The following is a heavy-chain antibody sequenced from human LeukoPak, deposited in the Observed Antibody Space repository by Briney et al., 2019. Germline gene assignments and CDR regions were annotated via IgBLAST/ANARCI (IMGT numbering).Heavy chain of an antibody. CDR2: ISSSSTYT. CDR1: GFTFSDYY. V-gene: IGHV3-11*06. Sequence: GGSLRLSCAASGFTFSDYYMSWIRQAPGKGLEWVSYISSSSTYTNYADSVKGRFTISRDNAKNSLYLQMNSLRAEDTAVYYCARDRVKWIQLCFQIDYWGQGTLVTVSS. J-gene: IGHJ4*02. D-gene: IGHD5-18*01. CDR3: ARDRVKWIQLCFQIDY.